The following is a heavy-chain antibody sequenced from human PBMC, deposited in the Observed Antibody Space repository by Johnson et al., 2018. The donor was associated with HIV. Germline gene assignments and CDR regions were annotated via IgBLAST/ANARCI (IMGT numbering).Heavy chain of an antibody. CDR3: ARVKYYDILTGDPGAFDI. Sequence: QVQLVESGGGVVQPGRSLRLSCAASGFTFSTYGMHWVRQAPGKGLEWVALIWYDGREKDYADSVKGRFTISRDNSKNTLYLQMNSLRAEDTAVYYCARVKYYDILTGDPGAFDIWGQGTMVTVS. CDR1: GFTFSTYG. V-gene: IGHV3-33*01. J-gene: IGHJ3*02. D-gene: IGHD3-9*01. CDR2: IWYDGREK.